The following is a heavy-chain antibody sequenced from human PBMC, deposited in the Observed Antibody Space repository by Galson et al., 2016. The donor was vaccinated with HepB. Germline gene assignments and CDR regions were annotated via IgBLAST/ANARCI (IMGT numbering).Heavy chain of an antibody. D-gene: IGHD3-16*01. CDR2: ISSNSLYI. J-gene: IGHJ4*02. CDR1: GFTFSNFN. V-gene: IGHV3-21*04. Sequence: SLRLSCAASGFTFSNFNMNWVRQAPGKGLEWVSSISSNSLYIYYADSVKGRFTISRDNSKNTLYLYMNNLTAGDTAIYYCGKHGGFDYWGQGALVTVSS. CDR3: GKHGGFDY.